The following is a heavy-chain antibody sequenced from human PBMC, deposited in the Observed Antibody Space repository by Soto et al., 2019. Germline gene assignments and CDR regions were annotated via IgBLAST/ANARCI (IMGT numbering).Heavy chain of an antibody. CDR1: GGTFSSYS. V-gene: IGHV1-69*01. CDR3: ARDGGRHSGGIDY. J-gene: IGHJ4*02. D-gene: IGHD1-26*01. Sequence: QVQLVQSGAEVKKPGSSVKVSCKASGGTFSSYSINWVRQAPGQGLEWMGEIIPIFGTANYGQKFQGRVNNNADESTSTAYMELSSLRSEDTAVYYCARDGGRHSGGIDYWGQGTLVTVSS. CDR2: IIPIFGTA.